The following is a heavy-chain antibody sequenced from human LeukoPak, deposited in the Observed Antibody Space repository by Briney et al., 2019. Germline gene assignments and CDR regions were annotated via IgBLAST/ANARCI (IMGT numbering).Heavy chain of an antibody. CDR1: GGTFSSYA. J-gene: IGHJ6*02. Sequence: SVKVSCKASGGTFSSYAISWVRQAPGQGLEWMGGIIPIFGTANYAQKFQGRVTITADESTSTAYMELSSLRSEDTAVYYCASNIVVVTLESHYYYYYGMDVWGQGTTVTVSS. CDR3: ASNIVVVTLESHYYYYYGMDV. V-gene: IGHV1-69*01. CDR2: IIPIFGTA. D-gene: IGHD2-21*02.